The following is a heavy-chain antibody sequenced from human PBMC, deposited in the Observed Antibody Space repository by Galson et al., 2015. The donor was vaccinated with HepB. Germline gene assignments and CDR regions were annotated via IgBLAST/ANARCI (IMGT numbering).Heavy chain of an antibody. D-gene: IGHD3-3*01. CDR3: ARDGGFLEWLLSGTSQYGMDV. CDR2: INPNSGGT. V-gene: IGHV1-2*04. J-gene: IGHJ6*02. CDR1: GYTFTGYH. Sequence: SVKVSCKASGYTFTGYHMHWVRQAPGQGLEWMGWINPNSGGTNYAQKFQGWVTMTRDTSISTAYMELSRLRSDDTAVYYCARDGGFLEWLLSGTSQYGMDVWGQGTTVTVSS.